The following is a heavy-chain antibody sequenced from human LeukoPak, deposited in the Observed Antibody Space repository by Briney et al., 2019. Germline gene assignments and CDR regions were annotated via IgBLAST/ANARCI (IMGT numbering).Heavy chain of an antibody. Sequence: GESLKISCKGSGYSFTSYWIGWVRQMPGKGLEWMGIIYPGDSDTRYSPSFQGQVTISADKSISTAYLQWSSLKASDTAMYYCARHGGYCSSTSCYEIDPWGQGTLVTVSS. V-gene: IGHV5-51*01. CDR1: GYSFTSYW. J-gene: IGHJ5*02. CDR3: ARHGGYCSSTSCYEIDP. D-gene: IGHD2-2*01. CDR2: IYPGDSDT.